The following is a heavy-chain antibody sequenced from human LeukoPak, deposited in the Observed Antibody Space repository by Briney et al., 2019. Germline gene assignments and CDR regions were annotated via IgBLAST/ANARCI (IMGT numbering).Heavy chain of an antibody. J-gene: IGHJ4*02. CDR2: IWYDGSNK. V-gene: IGHV3-33*01. CDR1: GSTFSSYG. Sequence: GRSLRLSCAASGSTFSSYGMHWVRQAPGKGLEWVAVIWYDGSNKYYADSVKGRFTISRDNSKNTLYLQMNSLRAEDTAVYYCAREELPYYYDSSGYPYWGQGTLVTVSS. D-gene: IGHD3-22*01. CDR3: AREELPYYYDSSGYPY.